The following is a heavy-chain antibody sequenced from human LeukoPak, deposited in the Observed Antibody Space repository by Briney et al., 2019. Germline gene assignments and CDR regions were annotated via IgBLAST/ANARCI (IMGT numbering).Heavy chain of an antibody. CDR3: AKDPDYYGSGSPDP. CDR2: IRYDGSNK. D-gene: IGHD3-10*01. CDR1: GFTFSSYG. J-gene: IGHJ5*02. V-gene: IGHV3-30*02. Sequence: GGSLRLSCAASGFTFSSYGMHWARQAPGKGLEWVAFIRYDGSNKYYADSVKGRFTISRDNSKNTLYLQMNSLRAEDTAVYYCAKDPDYYGSGSPDPWGQGTLVTVSS.